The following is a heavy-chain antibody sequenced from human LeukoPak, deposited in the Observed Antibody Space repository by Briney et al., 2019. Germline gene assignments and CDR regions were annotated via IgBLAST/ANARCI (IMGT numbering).Heavy chain of an antibody. J-gene: IGHJ3*02. V-gene: IGHV1-69*01. CDR3: ARALNDAFDI. CDR1: GGTFSSYA. CDR2: IIPIFGTA. Sequence: VASVKASCKASGGTFSSYAISWVRQAPGQGLEWMGGIIPIFGTANYAQKFQGRVTITADESTSTAYMELSSLRSEDTAVYYCARALNDAFDIWGQGTMVTVSS.